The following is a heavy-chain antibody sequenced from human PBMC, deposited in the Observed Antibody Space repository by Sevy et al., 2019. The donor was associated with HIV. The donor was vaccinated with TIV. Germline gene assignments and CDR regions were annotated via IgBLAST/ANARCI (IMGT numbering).Heavy chain of an antibody. CDR2: ISSSSSYI. CDR1: GLTFSSYS. CDR3: ARDRDGSGSSGGYGMDV. Sequence: GGCLRLSCVASGLTFSSYSMKWVRQAPGKGLERVSSISSSSSYIYYADSVKGRFTISRYNAKKSLYLQVNSLRAEDPAVYYCARDRDGSGSSGGYGMDVWGQGTTVSVSS. D-gene: IGHD3-10*01. J-gene: IGHJ6*02. V-gene: IGHV3-21*01.